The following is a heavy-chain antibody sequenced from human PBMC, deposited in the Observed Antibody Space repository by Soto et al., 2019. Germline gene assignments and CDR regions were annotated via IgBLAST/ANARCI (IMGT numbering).Heavy chain of an antibody. D-gene: IGHD6-19*01. CDR3: STSPGIAVASAFDF. CDR2: ISFDGSNK. V-gene: IGHV3-30-3*01. J-gene: IGHJ3*01. CDR1: GFTFINYA. Sequence: PGGSLRLSCVSSGFTFINYAMHWVRQTPGKGLEWVAVISFDGSNKYYADSVKGRFTISRDNSKQTVYLQTNSLRPDDSALYYCSTSPGIAVASAFDFWGQGTKVTVSS.